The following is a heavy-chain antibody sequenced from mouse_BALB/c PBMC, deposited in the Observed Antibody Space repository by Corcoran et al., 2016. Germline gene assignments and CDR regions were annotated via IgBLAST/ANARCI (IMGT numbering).Heavy chain of an antibody. CDR1: GFSLSTSGMG. V-gene: IGHV8-12*01. J-gene: IGHJ2*01. CDR3: ARRTRDAYFDY. Sequence: QVTLKESGPGILQPSQTLSLTCSFSGFSLSTSGMGVSWIRQPSGKGLEWLAHIYWDDDKRYNPSLKSRLTISKDTSRNQVFLKITSVDTADTATYYCARRTRDAYFDYWGKGTTLTGTS. CDR2: IYWDDDK.